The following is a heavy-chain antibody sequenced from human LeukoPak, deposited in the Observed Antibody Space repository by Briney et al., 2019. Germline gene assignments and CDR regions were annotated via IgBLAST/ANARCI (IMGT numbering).Heavy chain of an antibody. D-gene: IGHD6-19*01. CDR3: ARLSGPSGGPVSFFGLDV. Sequence: SETLSLTCSVSGGSMTNYYWGWIRQPPGKGLEWIGHIYYRGDTKYNPSLKSRVTISLDTSKQQFSLRLTSVSAADTAAYYCARLSGPSGGPVSFFGLDVWGQGTTVAVSS. CDR2: IYYRGDT. J-gene: IGHJ6*02. V-gene: IGHV4-59*08. CDR1: GGSMTNYY.